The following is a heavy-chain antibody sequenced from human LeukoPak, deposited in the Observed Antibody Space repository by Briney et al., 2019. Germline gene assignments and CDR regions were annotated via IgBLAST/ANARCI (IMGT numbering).Heavy chain of an antibody. CDR1: GYSFTSYW. V-gene: IGHV5-51*01. D-gene: IGHD4-23*01. CDR2: IYPGDSDT. CDR3: ARRGNSWGRGGPYLDY. J-gene: IGHJ4*02. Sequence: GESLKISCKGSGYSFTSYWIGWVRQMPGKGLEWMGIIYPGDSDTRYSPSFQGQVTISADKSISTAYLQWSSLKASDTAMYYCARRGNSWGRGGPYLDYWGQGTLVTVSS.